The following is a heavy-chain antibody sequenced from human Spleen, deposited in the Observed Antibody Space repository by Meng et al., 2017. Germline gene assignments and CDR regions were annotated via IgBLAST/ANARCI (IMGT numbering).Heavy chain of an antibody. V-gene: IGHV3-13*01. CDR3: ARDLAQLDYDYVWGSYRYGVDY. CDR2: IGTAGDT. D-gene: IGHD3-16*02. J-gene: IGHJ4*02. CDR1: GFTFSSYD. Sequence: GGSLRLSCAASGFTFSSYDMHWVRQATGKGLEWVSAIGTAGDTYYPGSVKGRFTISRENAKNSLYLQMNSLRAEDTAVYYCARDLAQLDYDYVWGSYRYGVDYWGQGTRVTVSS.